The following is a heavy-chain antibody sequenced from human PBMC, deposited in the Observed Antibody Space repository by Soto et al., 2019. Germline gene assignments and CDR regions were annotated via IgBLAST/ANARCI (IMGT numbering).Heavy chain of an antibody. J-gene: IGHJ6*02. CDR1: GYSISSGYY. CDR2: IYHSGST. V-gene: IGHV4-38-2*02. Sequence: SETLSLTCTVSGYSISSGYYWGWIRQPPGKGLEWIGSIYHSGSTYYNPSLKSRVTISVDTSKNQFSLKLSSVTAADTAVYYCARGPWESSGWYDGSYYYYYGMDVWGQGTTVTVSS. D-gene: IGHD6-19*01. CDR3: ARGPWESSGWYDGSYYYYYGMDV.